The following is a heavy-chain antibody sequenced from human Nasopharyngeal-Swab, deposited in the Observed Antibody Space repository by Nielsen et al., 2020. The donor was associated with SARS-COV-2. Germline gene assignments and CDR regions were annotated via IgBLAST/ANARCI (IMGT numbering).Heavy chain of an antibody. CDR2: ISYDGSNK. CDR1: GFTFSSYG. J-gene: IGHJ4*02. D-gene: IGHD3-22*01. V-gene: IGHV3-30*03. CDR3: ARGRGGLRLITMILTESINDY. Sequence: GGSLRLSCAASGFTFSSYGVHWVRQAPGKGLEWVALISYDGSNKYYADSVKGRFTISRDNSKNTLYLQMNSLRAEDTVVYYCARGRGGLRLITMILTESINDYWGQGTLVTVSS.